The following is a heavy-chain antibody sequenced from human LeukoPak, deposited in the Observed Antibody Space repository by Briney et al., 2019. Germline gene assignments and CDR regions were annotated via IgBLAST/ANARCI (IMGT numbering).Heavy chain of an antibody. D-gene: IGHD5-24*01. Sequence: GGSLRLSCAASGFTFSSYSMNWVRQAPGKGLEWGSSISSSSSYMYYADSVKGRFTISRDNAKNSLYLQMNSLRAEDTAVYYCARNSLRRDGYNDYWGQGTLVTVSS. V-gene: IGHV3-21*04. J-gene: IGHJ4*02. CDR2: ISSSSSYM. CDR1: GFTFSSYS. CDR3: ARNSLRRDGYNDY.